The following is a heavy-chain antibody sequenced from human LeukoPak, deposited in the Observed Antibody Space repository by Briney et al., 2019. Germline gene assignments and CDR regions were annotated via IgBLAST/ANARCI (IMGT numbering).Heavy chain of an antibody. J-gene: IGHJ4*02. D-gene: IGHD5-12*01. Sequence: PGGSLRLSCAASGFTFSSHWMHWVRHAPGKGLVWVSRINGDGSNTTYADSVKGRFTISRDNAKNTLYLQMNSLRAEDTAVYYCARAGGYASSWAYWGQGTLVTVSS. CDR3: ARAGGYASSWAY. V-gene: IGHV3-74*03. CDR2: INGDGSNT. CDR1: GFTFSSHW.